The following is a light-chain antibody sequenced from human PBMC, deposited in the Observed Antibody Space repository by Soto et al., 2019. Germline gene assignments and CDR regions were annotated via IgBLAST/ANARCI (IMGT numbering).Light chain of an antibody. V-gene: IGLV6-57*04. CDR1: SGSIANNY. CDR2: ENN. Sequence: NFMLTQPHSVSESPGKTLSISCTRSSGSIANNYVQWYQQHPGSAPTTVIYENNQKLSGVPDRFSGSTDGSSNSASLTISGLQTEDEADYYCQSYDSGFVVFGGGTQLTVL. J-gene: IGLJ2*01. CDR3: QSYDSGFVV.